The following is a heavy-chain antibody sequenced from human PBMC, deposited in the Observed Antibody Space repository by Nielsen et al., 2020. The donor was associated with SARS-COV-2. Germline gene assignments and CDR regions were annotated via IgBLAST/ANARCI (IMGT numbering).Heavy chain of an antibody. CDR2: INPNSGGT. J-gene: IGHJ4*02. V-gene: IGHV1-2*06. Sequence: ASVKVSCKASGYTFTSYGISWVRQAPGQGLEWMGRINPNSGGTNYAQKFQGRVTMTRDTSNSTAYMELSRLSSDDTAVYYCARVYSSSSGRCSDNWGQGTLVTVSS. D-gene: IGHD6-6*01. CDR3: ARVYSSSSGRCSDN. CDR1: GYTFTSYG.